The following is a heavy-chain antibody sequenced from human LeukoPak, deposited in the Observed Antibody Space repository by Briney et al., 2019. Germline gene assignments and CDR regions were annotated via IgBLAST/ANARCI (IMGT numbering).Heavy chain of an antibody. V-gene: IGHV4-34*01. Sequence: SETLSLTCAVYGGSFSGYYWSWIRQPPGKGLEWIGKINHSGSTNYNPSLKSRVIISVDTSKNQFSLKLSSVTAADTAVYYCARGGYYGSGRPRFDPWGQGTLVTVSS. CDR3: ARGGYYGSGRPRFDP. J-gene: IGHJ5*02. CDR2: INHSGST. CDR1: GGSFSGYY. D-gene: IGHD3-10*01.